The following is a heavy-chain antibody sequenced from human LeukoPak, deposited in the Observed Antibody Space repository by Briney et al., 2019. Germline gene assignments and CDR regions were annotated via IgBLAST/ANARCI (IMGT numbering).Heavy chain of an antibody. J-gene: IGHJ5*02. Sequence: SETLSLTCTVSGGSISSYYWSWIRQPPGKGLEWIGYIYYSGSTDYNPSLKSRVTISVDTAKDQFSLKLSSVTAADTAVYSCARHRGYCSGSRCYSVWFDPWGQGTLVTVSS. D-gene: IGHD2-15*01. CDR2: IYYSGST. CDR1: GGSISSYY. CDR3: ARHRGYCSGSRCYSVWFDP. V-gene: IGHV4-59*08.